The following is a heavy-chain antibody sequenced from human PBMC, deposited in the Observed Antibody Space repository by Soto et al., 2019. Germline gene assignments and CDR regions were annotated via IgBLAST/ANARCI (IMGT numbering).Heavy chain of an antibody. J-gene: IGHJ5*02. Sequence: ASVKVSCKASGYTFTSYAMNWVRQAPGQGLEWMGWINTNTGNPTYAQGFTGRFVFSLDTSVSTAYLQICSLKAEDTAVYYCARGPRSGWYVWFDPWGQGTLVTVS. D-gene: IGHD6-19*01. CDR3: ARGPRSGWYVWFDP. V-gene: IGHV7-4-1*01. CDR1: GYTFTSYA. CDR2: INTNTGNP.